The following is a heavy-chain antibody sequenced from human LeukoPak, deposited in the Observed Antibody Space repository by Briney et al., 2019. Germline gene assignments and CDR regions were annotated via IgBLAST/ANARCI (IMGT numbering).Heavy chain of an antibody. CDR3: ARDRSYSSGWTPLYYYGMDV. V-gene: IGHV1-18*01. CDR1: GYTFTSYG. Sequence: ASVKVSCKASGYTFTSYGISWVRQAPGQGLEWMGWISVYNGNTSSAQKLQGRVTMTTDTSTSTAYMELRSLRSDDTAVYYCARDRSYSSGWTPLYYYGMDVSGQGTTVTASS. D-gene: IGHD6-19*01. J-gene: IGHJ6*02. CDR2: ISVYNGNT.